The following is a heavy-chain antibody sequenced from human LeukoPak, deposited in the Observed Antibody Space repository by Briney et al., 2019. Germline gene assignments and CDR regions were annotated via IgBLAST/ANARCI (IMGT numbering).Heavy chain of an antibody. CDR1: GFTFSDYA. CDR2: IRGTGGTT. J-gene: IGHJ3*01. D-gene: IGHD4-17*01. V-gene: IGHV3-23*01. Sequence: PGGSLRLSCAASGFTFSDYALIWVRQAPGKGLEWISAIRGTGGTTYYADSVKGRCTISRDNSRNTVYLQMNSLRAKDTALYFCGKDPNGDYVGAFDFWGPGTMVTVSS. CDR3: GKDPNGDYVGAFDF.